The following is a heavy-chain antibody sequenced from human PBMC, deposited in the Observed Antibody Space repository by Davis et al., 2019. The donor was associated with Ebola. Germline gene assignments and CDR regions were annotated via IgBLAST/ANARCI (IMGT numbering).Heavy chain of an antibody. D-gene: IGHD4/OR15-4a*01. J-gene: IGHJ2*01. Sequence: PGGSLRLSCAASGFTFSSYWMHWVRQLPGKGLVWVSRINGDGSSTRYADPVKGRFTISRDNAKNTLYLQMNSLRAEDTALYYCAKDKTMATQYWYFDLWGRGTLVTVSS. CDR2: INGDGSST. CDR1: GFTFSSYW. CDR3: AKDKTMATQYWYFDL. V-gene: IGHV3-74*01.